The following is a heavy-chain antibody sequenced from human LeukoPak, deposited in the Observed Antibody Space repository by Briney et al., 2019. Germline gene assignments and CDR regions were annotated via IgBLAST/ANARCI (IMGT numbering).Heavy chain of an antibody. CDR1: GYTFANYY. V-gene: IGHV1-46*01. D-gene: IGHD3-16*01. Sequence: EASVKVSCKASGYTFANYYIHWVRRAPGQGLEWMGIINPTGGSTFYAQKFQGRVTMTTDTSTSTGYMALSSLRSEDTAIYYCASPLTADGLDIWGQGTMVTVSS. CDR3: ASPLTADGLDI. J-gene: IGHJ3*02. CDR2: INPTGGST.